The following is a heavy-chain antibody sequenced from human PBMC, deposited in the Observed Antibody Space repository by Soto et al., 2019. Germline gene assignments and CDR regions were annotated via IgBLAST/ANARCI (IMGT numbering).Heavy chain of an antibody. CDR2: VYHTGRT. D-gene: IGHD3-3*01. V-gene: IGHV4-61*01. J-gene: IGHJ4*02. CDR1: GGSFKSGSYS. Sequence: QVQLQESGPGLVKPSETLSLTCTVSGGSFKSGSYSWSWIRQPPGKGLEWIGYVYHTGRTSYNPSLKSRVSMSMDTSKNQFSLNLHSVTAADTAVYFCARDFAYFDSWGQGTLVTVSS. CDR3: ARDFAYFDS.